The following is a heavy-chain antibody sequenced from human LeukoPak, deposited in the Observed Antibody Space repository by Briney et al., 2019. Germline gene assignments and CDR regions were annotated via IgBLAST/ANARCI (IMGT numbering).Heavy chain of an antibody. CDR1: GGSFSGYY. Sequence: PSETLSLTCAVYGGSFSGYYWSWIRQPPGKGLEWIGEINHSGSTNYNPSLKSRVTISVDTSKNQFSLKLSSVTAADTAVYYCARTVASRDAFDIWGQGTMVTVSS. J-gene: IGHJ3*02. CDR3: ARTVASRDAFDI. CDR2: INHSGST. V-gene: IGHV4-34*01. D-gene: IGHD6-19*01.